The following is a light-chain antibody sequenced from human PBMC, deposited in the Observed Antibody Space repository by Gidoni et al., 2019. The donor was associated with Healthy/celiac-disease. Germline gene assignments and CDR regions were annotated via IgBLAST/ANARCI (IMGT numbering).Light chain of an antibody. CDR2: GAS. CDR3: QQYKT. CDR1: QSVSSN. V-gene: IGKV3-15*01. Sequence: EIVMTQSPATRSVSPGERATLSCRASQSVSSNLAWYQQKPGQAPRLLIYGASTRATGIPARFSGSGSGTEFTLTISSLQSEDFAVYYCQQYKTFXXXTKVEIK. J-gene: IGKJ1*01.